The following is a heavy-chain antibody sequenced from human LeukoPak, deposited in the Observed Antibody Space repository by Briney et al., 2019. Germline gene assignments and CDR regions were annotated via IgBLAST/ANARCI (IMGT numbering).Heavy chain of an antibody. CDR1: GFTFDDYA. D-gene: IGHD2-2*01. V-gene: IGHV3-9*01. CDR2: ISWNSGSI. J-gene: IGHJ4*02. CDR3: AKDALPLGYCSSTSCYTFDY. Sequence: GGSLRLSCAASGFTFDDYAMHWVRQAPGKGLEWVSGISWNSGSIGYADSVKGRFTTSRDNAKNSLYLQMNSLRAEDTALYYCAKDALPLGYCSSTSCYTFDYWGQGTLVTVSS.